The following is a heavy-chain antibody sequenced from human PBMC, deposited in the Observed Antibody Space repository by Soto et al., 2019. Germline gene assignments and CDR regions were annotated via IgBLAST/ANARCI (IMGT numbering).Heavy chain of an antibody. J-gene: IGHJ4*02. D-gene: IGHD3-3*01. CDR2: ISSSGSTI. V-gene: IGHV3-48*03. Sequence: EVQLVESGGGLVQPGGSLRLSCAASGFTFSSYEMNWVRQAPGKGLEWVSYISSSGSTIYYADSVKGRFTISRDNAKNSLYLQMNSLRAEDTAVYYCAGSTIFGVVTPDFDYWGQGTLVTVSS. CDR3: AGSTIFGVVTPDFDY. CDR1: GFTFSSYE.